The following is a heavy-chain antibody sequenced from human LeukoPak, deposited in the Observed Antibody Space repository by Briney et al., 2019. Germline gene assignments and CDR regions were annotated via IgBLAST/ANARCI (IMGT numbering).Heavy chain of an antibody. Sequence: GGSLRLSCAASGFTFSSYGMSWVRQAPGKGLEWVSAISGSGGSTYYADSVKGRFTISRDNSKNTLYLQMNSLRAEDTAVYYCATMNLDYYDSSGYLYFDYWGQGTLVTVSS. J-gene: IGHJ4*02. D-gene: IGHD3-22*01. CDR1: GFTFSSYG. CDR2: ISGSGGST. V-gene: IGHV3-23*01. CDR3: ATMNLDYYDSSGYLYFDY.